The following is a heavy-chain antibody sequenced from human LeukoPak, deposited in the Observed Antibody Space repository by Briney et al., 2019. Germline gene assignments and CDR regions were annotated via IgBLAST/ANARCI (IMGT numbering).Heavy chain of an antibody. CDR3: ARMDSGYYIDF. J-gene: IGHJ4*02. V-gene: IGHV3-53*01. Sequence: GGSLRLSCAASGVIVSSTYMSWVRQPPAKGLEWFSVIYSGGTTNYSDSVKGRFTISRDNSKHTLYLQMNSLSAEDTAVYYCARMDSGYYIDFWGQGTLVTVSS. CDR2: IYSGGTT. D-gene: IGHD3/OR15-3a*01. CDR1: GVIVSSTY.